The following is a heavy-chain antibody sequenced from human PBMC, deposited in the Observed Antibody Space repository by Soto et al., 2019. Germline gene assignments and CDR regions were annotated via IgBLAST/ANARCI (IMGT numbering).Heavy chain of an antibody. Sequence: QVQLVQSGAEVKKPGASVKVSCKASGYTFINYDINWVRQATGQGLEWMGWMNPHSGNTGYAQSFQGRVTMTRDTSINTAYMELSSLRSEDTAVYYCARGSSWDSRSLNWGQGTLVTVSS. V-gene: IGHV1-8*01. CDR1: GYTFINYD. D-gene: IGHD6-13*01. J-gene: IGHJ4*02. CDR3: ARGSSWDSRSLN. CDR2: MNPHSGNT.